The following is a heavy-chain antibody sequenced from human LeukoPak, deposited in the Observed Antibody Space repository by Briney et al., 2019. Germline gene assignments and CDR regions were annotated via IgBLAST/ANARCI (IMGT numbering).Heavy chain of an antibody. D-gene: IGHD4-17*01. J-gene: IGHJ4*02. CDR2: IYYSGST. Sequence: SETLSLTCTVSGGSISSYYWSWIRQPPGKGLEWIGYIYYSGSTNYNPSLKSRVTISVDTSKNQFSLKLSSVTAADTAVYYCARTVTSPGAFDYWGQGTLVTVSS. CDR3: ARTVTSPGAFDY. CDR1: GGSISSYY. V-gene: IGHV4-59*08.